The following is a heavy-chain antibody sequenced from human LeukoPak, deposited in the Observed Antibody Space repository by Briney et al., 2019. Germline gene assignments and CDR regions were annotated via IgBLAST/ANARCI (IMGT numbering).Heavy chain of an antibody. CDR3: ARDGRYFDWLLPFDY. CDR2: ISAYNANT. CDR1: GYTFTSYG. D-gene: IGHD3-9*01. Sequence: GASVKVSCKASGYTFTSYGISWVRQAPGQGLEWMRWISAYNANTNYAQKLQGRVTMTTDTSTSTAYMELRSLRSDDTAVYYCARDGRYFDWLLPFDYWGQGTLVTVSS. V-gene: IGHV1-18*04. J-gene: IGHJ4*02.